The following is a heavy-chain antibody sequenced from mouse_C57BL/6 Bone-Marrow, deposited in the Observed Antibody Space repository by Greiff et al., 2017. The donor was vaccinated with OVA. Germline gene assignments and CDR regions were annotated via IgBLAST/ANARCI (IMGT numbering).Heavy chain of an antibody. CDR1: GFTFSSYA. CDR3: AREHYGNSFDY. D-gene: IGHD2-1*01. J-gene: IGHJ2*01. Sequence: EVMLVESGGGLVKPGGSLKLSCAASGFTFSSYAMSWVRQTPEKRLEWVATISDGGSYTYYPANVKGRFTISRDNAKNNLYLQMSHLKSEDTAMYYCAREHYGNSFDYWGQGTTLTVSS. V-gene: IGHV5-4*01. CDR2: ISDGGSYT.